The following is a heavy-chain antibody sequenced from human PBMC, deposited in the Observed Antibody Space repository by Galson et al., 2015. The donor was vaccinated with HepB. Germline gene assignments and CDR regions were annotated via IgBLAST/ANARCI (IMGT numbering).Heavy chain of an antibody. Sequence: SVKVSCKASGYTFTGYYMHWVRQAPGQGLEWMGWINPNSGGTNYAQKFQGWVTMTRDTSTSTVYMELSSLRSEDTAVYYCARGEGARPSYFDYWGQGTLVTASS. CDR3: ARGEGARPSYFDY. J-gene: IGHJ4*02. CDR2: INPNSGGT. V-gene: IGHV1-2*04. CDR1: GYTFTGYY.